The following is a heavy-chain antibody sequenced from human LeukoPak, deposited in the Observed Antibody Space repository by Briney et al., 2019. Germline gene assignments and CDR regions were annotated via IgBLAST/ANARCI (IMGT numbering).Heavy chain of an antibody. V-gene: IGHV3-30*18. CDR1: GFTFSTYG. Sequence: GGSLRLSCAASGFTFSTYGMHWVRQAPGKGLEWVAVISSDGSNKYYADSVKGRFTISRDNSKNTLYLQMNSLRAEDTAVYYCAKAHTTMGLSGYWGQGTLVTVSS. CDR2: ISSDGSNK. CDR3: AKAHTTMGLSGY. D-gene: IGHD3-16*02. J-gene: IGHJ4*02.